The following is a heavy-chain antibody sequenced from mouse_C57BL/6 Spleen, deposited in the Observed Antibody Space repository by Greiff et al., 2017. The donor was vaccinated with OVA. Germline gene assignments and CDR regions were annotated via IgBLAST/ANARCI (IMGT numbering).Heavy chain of an antibody. V-gene: IGHV1-52*01. CDR2: IDPSDSET. D-gene: IGHD2-5*01. J-gene: IGHJ3*01. CDR1: GYTFTSYW. CDR3: ARSDSNYPFAY. Sequence: QVQLKESGAELVRPGSSVKLSCKASGYTFTSYWMHWVKQRPIQGLEWIGNIDPSDSETHYNQKFKDKATLTVDKSSSTAYMQLSSLTSEDSAVYYCARSDSNYPFAYWGQGTLVTVSA.